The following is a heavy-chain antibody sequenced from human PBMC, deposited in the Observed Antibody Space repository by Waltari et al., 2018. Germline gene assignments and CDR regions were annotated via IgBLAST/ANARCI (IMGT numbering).Heavy chain of an antibody. CDR1: GGSISSGDYY. V-gene: IGHV4-30-4*08. D-gene: IGHD5-18*01. CDR3: VRGGRGTAMDGDFYFDY. CDR2: IYYSGST. J-gene: IGHJ4*02. Sequence: QVQLQESGPGLVKPSQTLSLTCTVAGGSISSGDYYWSWTRRPPGQGQGWIGYIYYSGSTYYNPSLKSRVTISVDTSKNQFSQKLSAVTAADTAVYYCVRGGRGTAMDGDFYFDYWGQGTLVTVSS.